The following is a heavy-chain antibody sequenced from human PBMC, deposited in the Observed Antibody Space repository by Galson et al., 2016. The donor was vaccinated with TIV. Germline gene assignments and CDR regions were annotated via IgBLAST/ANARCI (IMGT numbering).Heavy chain of an antibody. J-gene: IGHJ6*02. CDR3: ARDRVVGATYYNYYFGMDV. V-gene: IGHV1-18*01. CDR1: GYSFTSYG. CDR2: ISTNNGDR. Sequence: SVKVSCKASGYSFTSYGISWVRQAPGQGPEWMGWISTNNGDRKYVQKFQARVIMTTDTSTTTAFMELRSLRPDDTGVYYCARDRVVGATYYNYYFGMDVWGQGTTVTVSS. D-gene: IGHD2-15*01.